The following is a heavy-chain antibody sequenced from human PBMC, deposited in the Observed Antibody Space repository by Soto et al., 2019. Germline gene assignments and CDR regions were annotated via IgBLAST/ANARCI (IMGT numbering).Heavy chain of an antibody. Sequence: QVQLVECGGGVVQPGRSLRLSCAASGFTFSSYGMHWVRQAPGKGLEWVAVISYDGSNKYYADSVKGRFTISRDNSKNTLYLQMNSLRAEDTAVYYCAKGRGSGYEGYYFDYWGQGTLVTVSS. J-gene: IGHJ4*02. D-gene: IGHD5-12*01. CDR3: AKGRGSGYEGYYFDY. V-gene: IGHV3-30*18. CDR2: ISYDGSNK. CDR1: GFTFSSYG.